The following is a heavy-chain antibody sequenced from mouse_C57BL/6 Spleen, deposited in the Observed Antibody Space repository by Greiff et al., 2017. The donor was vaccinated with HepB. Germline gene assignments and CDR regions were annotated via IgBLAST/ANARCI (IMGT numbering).Heavy chain of an antibody. CDR2: IYPGDGDT. V-gene: IGHV1-82*01. D-gene: IGHD1-1*01. J-gene: IGHJ1*03. CDR1: GYAFSSSW. CDR3: ARFTTVGGYFDV. Sequence: VQLQQSGPELVKPGASVKISCKASGYAFSSSWINWVKQRPGKGLEWIGRIYPGDGDTNYNGKFKGKATLTADKSSSTAYMQLSSLTSEDSAVYFCARFTTVGGYFDVWGTGTTVTVSS.